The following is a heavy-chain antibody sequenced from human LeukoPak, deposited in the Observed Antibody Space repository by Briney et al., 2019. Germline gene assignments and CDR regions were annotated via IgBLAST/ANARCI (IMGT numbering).Heavy chain of an antibody. Sequence: GGSLRLSCAASGFTFSSYSMNWVRQAPGKGLEWVSSISSSSSYIYYADSVKGRFTISRDNAKNSLYLQMNSLRAEDTAVYYCARGGGSGWLYYYYYMDVWGKGTTVTVSS. V-gene: IGHV3-21*04. CDR3: ARGGGSGWLYYYYYMDV. J-gene: IGHJ6*03. D-gene: IGHD6-19*01. CDR2: ISSSSSYI. CDR1: GFTFSSYS.